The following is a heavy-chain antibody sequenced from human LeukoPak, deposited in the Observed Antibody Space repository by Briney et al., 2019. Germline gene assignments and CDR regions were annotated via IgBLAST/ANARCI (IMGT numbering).Heavy chain of an antibody. Sequence: GGSLRLSCAASGFTFSSYWMHWVRQAPGKGLVWVSRINSDGSSTSYADSVKGRFTISRDNAKNTLYLQMNSLRAEDTAVYYCARDDLYYDSGGYYGYWGQGTLVTVSS. D-gene: IGHD3-22*01. CDR3: ARDDLYYDSGGYYGY. CDR2: INSDGSST. V-gene: IGHV3-74*01. CDR1: GFTFSSYW. J-gene: IGHJ4*02.